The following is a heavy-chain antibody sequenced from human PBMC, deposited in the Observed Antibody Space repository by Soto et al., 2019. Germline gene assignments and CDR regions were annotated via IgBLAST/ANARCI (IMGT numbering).Heavy chain of an antibody. CDR1: GGTFSSYA. D-gene: IGHD1-26*01. CDR3: ARSNSGSYSYYFDY. V-gene: IGHV1-69*13. CDR2: IIPIFGTA. J-gene: IGHJ4*02. Sequence: AVKVSCKASGGTFSSYAISWVRQAPGQGLEWMGGIIPIFGTANYAQKFQGRVTITADESTSTAYMELSSLRSEDTAVYYCARSNSGSYSYYFDYWGQGTMVTVYS.